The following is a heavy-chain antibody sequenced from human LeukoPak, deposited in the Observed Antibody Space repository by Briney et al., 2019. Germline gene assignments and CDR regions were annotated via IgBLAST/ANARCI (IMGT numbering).Heavy chain of an antibody. V-gene: IGHV3-74*01. CDR3: ATSARTYLGSSLDY. CDR1: GFTFSTYW. D-gene: IGHD2-15*01. CDR2: ISSDASIT. Sequence: GGSLRLSCAASGFTFSTYWVHWVRQDPGKGLVWVSRISSDASITSYADPVKGRFTISRDNAKNTLYLQMNSLRAEDTALYYCATSARTYLGSSLDYWGQGTLVTVSS. J-gene: IGHJ4*02.